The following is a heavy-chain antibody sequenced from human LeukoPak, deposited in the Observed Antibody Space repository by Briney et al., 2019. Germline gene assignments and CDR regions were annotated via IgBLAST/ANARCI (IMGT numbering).Heavy chain of an antibody. D-gene: IGHD3-22*01. CDR3: ARDHYYDSNGYGFCCMDV. CDR1: GFTVSSNY. CDR2: IYSGGST. Sequence: PGGSLRLSCAASGFTVSSNYMTWVRQAPGKGLEWVSVIYSGGSTYYADSVKGRFTISRDNSKNTLYLQMNSLRAEDTAVYYCARDHYYDSNGYGFCCMDVWGKGTTVTVSS. V-gene: IGHV3-53*01. J-gene: IGHJ6*03.